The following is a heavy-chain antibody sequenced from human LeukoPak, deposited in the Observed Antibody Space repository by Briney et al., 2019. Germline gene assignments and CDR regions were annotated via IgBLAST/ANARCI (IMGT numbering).Heavy chain of an antibody. CDR3: ARDHSSYYYDSSGYRA. CDR1: GFTFSSYS. V-gene: IGHV3-21*01. Sequence: GGSLRLSCAASGFTFSSYSMDWVRQAPGKGLEWVSSISSSSNYIYYADSVEGRFTISRDNAKNSLYLQMNSLRAEDTALYYCARDHSSYYYDSSGYRAWGQGTLVTVSS. CDR2: ISSSSNYI. J-gene: IGHJ5*02. D-gene: IGHD3-22*01.